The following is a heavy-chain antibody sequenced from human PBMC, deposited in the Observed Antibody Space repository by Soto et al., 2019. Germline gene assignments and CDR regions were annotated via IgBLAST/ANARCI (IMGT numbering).Heavy chain of an antibody. J-gene: IGHJ3*02. CDR1: GGSFSSRSNYY. CDR3: SRVERGTATTVVDAFDI. CDR2: MSHSGGT. D-gene: IGHD1-1*01. Sequence: QVQLQQWGAGLLKPSETLSLTCAVYGGSFSSRSNYYWSWIRQPPGKGLEWIGEMSHSGGTHFNPSLKSRVTISVDTSKNQFSLKMSSVTAADTALYYCSRVERGTATTVVDAFDIWGPGTMVTVSS. V-gene: IGHV4-34*01.